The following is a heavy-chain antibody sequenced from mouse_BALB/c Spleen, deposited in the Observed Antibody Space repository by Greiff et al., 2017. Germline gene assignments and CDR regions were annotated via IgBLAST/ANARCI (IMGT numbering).Heavy chain of an antibody. J-gene: IGHJ3*01. CDR1: GYTFTSYV. CDR3: ASLSYYYGSSARY. Sequence: EVQLQESGPELVKPGASVKMSCKASGYTFTSYVMHWVKQKPGQGLEWIGYINPYNDGTKYNEKFKGKATLTSDKSSSTAYMELSSLTSEDSAVYYCASLSYYYGSSARYWGQGTLVTVSA. D-gene: IGHD1-1*01. CDR2: INPYNDGT. V-gene: IGHV1-14*01.